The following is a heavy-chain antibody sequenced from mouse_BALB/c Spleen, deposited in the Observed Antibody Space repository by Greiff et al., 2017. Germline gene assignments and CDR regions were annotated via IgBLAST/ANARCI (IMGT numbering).Heavy chain of an antibody. CDR2: INPGSGGT. J-gene: IGHJ4*01. CDR1: GYAFTNYL. V-gene: IGHV1-54*01. CDR3: ARAATYAMDY. Sequence: VQLVESGAELVRPGTSVKVSCKASGYAFTNYLIEWVKQRPGQGLEWIGVINPGSGGTNYNEKFKGKATLTADKSSSTAYMQLSSLTSDDSAVYFCARAATYAMDYWGQGTSVTVSS.